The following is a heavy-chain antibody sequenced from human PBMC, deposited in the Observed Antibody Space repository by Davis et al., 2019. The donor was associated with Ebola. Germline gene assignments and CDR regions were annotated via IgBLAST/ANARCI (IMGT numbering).Heavy chain of an antibody. Sequence: ASVKVSCKASGYTFTNYDINWMRQAPGQGLEWMGWISGSLDNIHYAPGLQGRVTISKDTSTRTAYLELNSLTPDDTAVYYCARDEREHGGDSGYFDYWGQGTLVTVSS. CDR1: GYTFTNYD. CDR3: ARDEREHGGDSGYFDY. CDR2: ISGSLDNI. V-gene: IGHV1-18*01. D-gene: IGHD4-23*01. J-gene: IGHJ4*02.